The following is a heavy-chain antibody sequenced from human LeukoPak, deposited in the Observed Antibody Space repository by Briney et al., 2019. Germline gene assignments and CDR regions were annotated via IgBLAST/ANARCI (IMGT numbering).Heavy chain of an antibody. CDR3: ARSDYSNYDGPLENWFDP. D-gene: IGHD4-11*01. V-gene: IGHV5-51*01. CDR1: GYSFITYW. CDR2: IYPGDSDT. J-gene: IGHJ5*02. Sequence: GESLKISCKGSGYSFITYWVGWVRQMPGKGLEWMGIIYPGDSDTRYSPSFQGQVTISADKSISTAYLQWSSLKASDTAMYYCARSDYSNYDGPLENWFDPWGQGTLVTVSS.